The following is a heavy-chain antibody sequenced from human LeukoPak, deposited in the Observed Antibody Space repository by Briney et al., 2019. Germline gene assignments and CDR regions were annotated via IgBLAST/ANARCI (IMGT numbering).Heavy chain of an antibody. CDR1: GGSISSYY. CDR3: ASRHCSSTRCFNN. V-gene: IGHV4-4*08. J-gene: IGHJ4*02. CDR2: IYTSGST. Sequence: PSETLSLTCTVSGGSISSYYWSWIRQPPGKGLEWIGRIYTSGSTNYNPSLKSRVTISVDTSMNQFSLKLSSVTAADTAVYYCASRHCSSTRCFNNWGQGTLVTVSS. D-gene: IGHD2-2*01.